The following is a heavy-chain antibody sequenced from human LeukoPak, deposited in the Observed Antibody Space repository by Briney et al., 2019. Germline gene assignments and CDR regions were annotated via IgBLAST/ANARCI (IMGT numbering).Heavy chain of an antibody. CDR1: GGSFSGYY. D-gene: IGHD3-22*01. CDR2: INHSGST. Sequence: SETLSLTCAVYGGSFSGYYWNWIRQPPGKGLEWIGEINHSGSTNYNPSLKSRVTISVDTSKNQLSLKLSSVTAADTAVYYCTRGAYYYDSSGYGAFDIWGQGTMVTVSS. V-gene: IGHV4-34*01. CDR3: TRGAYYYDSSGYGAFDI. J-gene: IGHJ3*02.